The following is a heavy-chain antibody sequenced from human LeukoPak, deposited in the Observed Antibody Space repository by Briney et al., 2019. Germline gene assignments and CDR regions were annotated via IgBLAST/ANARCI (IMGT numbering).Heavy chain of an antibody. CDR3: ARARLYYYDSSGYYLDY. CDR1: GFTFSSYS. CDR2: ISSSSSTI. J-gene: IGHJ4*02. D-gene: IGHD3-22*01. Sequence: PGGSLRLSCAASGFTFSSYSMNWVRQAQGKGMEWVSYISSSSSTIYYADSVKGRFTISRDNAKNSLYLQMNSLRAEDTAVYYCARARLYYYDSSGYYLDYWGQGTLVTVSS. V-gene: IGHV3-48*01.